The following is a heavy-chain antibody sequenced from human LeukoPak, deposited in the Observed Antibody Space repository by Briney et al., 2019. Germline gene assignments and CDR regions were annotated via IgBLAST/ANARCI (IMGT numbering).Heavy chain of an antibody. V-gene: IGHV3-53*01. CDR3: AKVNGYNSDVVDI. J-gene: IGHJ3*02. CDR2: IYSGGST. CDR1: GFTVSSNY. Sequence: GGSLRLSCAASGFTVSSNYMSWVRQAPGKGLEWVSVIYSGGSTYYADSVKGRFTISRDNSKNTLYLQMNSLRAEDTAVYYCAKVNGYNSDVVDIWGQGTMVTVSS. D-gene: IGHD5-24*01.